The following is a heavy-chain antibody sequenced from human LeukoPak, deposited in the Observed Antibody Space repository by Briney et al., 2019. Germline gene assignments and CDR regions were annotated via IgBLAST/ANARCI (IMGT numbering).Heavy chain of an antibody. CDR3: AKRRDYGDYSLDY. V-gene: IGHV3-23*01. D-gene: IGHD4-17*01. CDR1: GFTFSSYG. Sequence: GGSLRLSCAASGFTFSSYGMSWVRQAPGKGLEWVSAISGSGGSTYYADSVKGRFTISRDNSKNTLYLQMNSLRAEDTAVYYCAKRRDYGDYSLDYWGQGTLVTVSS. CDR2: ISGSGGST. J-gene: IGHJ4*02.